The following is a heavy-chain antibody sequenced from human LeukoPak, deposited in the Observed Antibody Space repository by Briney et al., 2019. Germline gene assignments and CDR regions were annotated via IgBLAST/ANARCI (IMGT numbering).Heavy chain of an antibody. CDR2: ITGRT. CDR3: AKAFRVYDSSSYSAFDI. D-gene: IGHD6-13*01. CDR1: GFTFSSYA. Sequence: PGGSLRLSCAASGFTFSSYAMSWVRQAPGKGLEWVSTITGRTYYADSVKGRFTVSRDNSKNILYLQMSSLRADDTAVYYCAKAFRVYDSSSYSAFDIWGQGTMVTVSS. V-gene: IGHV3-23*01. J-gene: IGHJ3*02.